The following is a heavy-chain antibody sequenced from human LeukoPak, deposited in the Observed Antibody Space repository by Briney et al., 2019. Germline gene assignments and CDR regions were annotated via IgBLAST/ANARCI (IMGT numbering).Heavy chain of an antibody. D-gene: IGHD3-10*01. J-gene: IGHJ5*02. CDR1: GYTFNTNG. CDR2: ISVYNGNT. CDR3: ARQGRVSYGSGIPGWFDP. V-gene: IGHV1-18*01. Sequence: ASVKVSCKASGYTFNTNGISWVRQAPGQGLEWMGWISVYNGNTNYAQKFQGRVTMTTDTSTNTAYMELRSLISDDTAVYYCARQGRVSYGSGIPGWFDPWGQGTLVTVSS.